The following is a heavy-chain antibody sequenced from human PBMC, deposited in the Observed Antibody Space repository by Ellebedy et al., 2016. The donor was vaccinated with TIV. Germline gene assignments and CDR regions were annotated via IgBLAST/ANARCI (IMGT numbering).Heavy chain of an antibody. CDR2: ISSSGSI. D-gene: IGHD1-14*01. V-gene: IGHV3-48*01. Sequence: PGGSLRLSCAASGFTFSSYSMNWVRQAPGKGLEWVSYISSSGSIHYTDSVKGRFTISRDNAKNSLYLQMNSLRVEDTAVFFCVRSTGPLDYWGQGTLVTVSS. J-gene: IGHJ4*02. CDR3: VRSTGPLDY. CDR1: GFTFSSYS.